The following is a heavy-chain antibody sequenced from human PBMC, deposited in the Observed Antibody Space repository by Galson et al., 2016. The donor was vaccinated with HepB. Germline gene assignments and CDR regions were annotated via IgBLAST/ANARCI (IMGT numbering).Heavy chain of an antibody. J-gene: IGHJ4*02. V-gene: IGHV3-9*01. D-gene: IGHD3-16*01. CDR3: AARLGEALHY. CDR1: GFTFDNYA. CDR2: ISWNSGSI. Sequence: SLRLSCAASGFTFDNYAMHWVRQAPGKGLEWVSGISWNSGSIGHADSVKGRFTTSRDNAKNSLYLQMHSLRADDTALYYCAARLGEALHYWGQGTLVTVSS.